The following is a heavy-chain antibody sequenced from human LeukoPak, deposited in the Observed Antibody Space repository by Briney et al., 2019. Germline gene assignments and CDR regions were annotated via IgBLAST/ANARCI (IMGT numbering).Heavy chain of an antibody. CDR1: GFPFSTYW. Sequence: PGGSLRLSCAASGFPFSTYWMSWVRQAPGKELEWVANINQDGTEKYYVDSVKGRFTISRDYAKNSLYLQMNSLRVEDTAVYYCAKVAKYYYGPETYYFFEQWGQGTPVTASS. CDR3: AKVAKYYYGPETYYFFEQ. V-gene: IGHV3-7*01. J-gene: IGHJ4*02. CDR2: INQDGTEK. D-gene: IGHD3-10*01.